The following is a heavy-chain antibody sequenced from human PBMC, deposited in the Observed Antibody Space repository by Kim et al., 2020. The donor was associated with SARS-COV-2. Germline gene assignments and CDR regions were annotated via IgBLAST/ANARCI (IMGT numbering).Heavy chain of an antibody. CDR3: AREKSSSWYLRGALDAFDI. V-gene: IGHV3-48*02. CDR2: ISSSSSTI. D-gene: IGHD6-13*01. CDR1: GFTFSSYS. Sequence: GGSLRLSCAASGFTFSSYSMNWVRQAPGKGLEWVSYISSSSSTIYYADSVKGRFTISRDNAKNSLYLQMNSLRDEDTAVYYCAREKSSSWYLRGALDAFDIWGQGTMVTVSS. J-gene: IGHJ3*02.